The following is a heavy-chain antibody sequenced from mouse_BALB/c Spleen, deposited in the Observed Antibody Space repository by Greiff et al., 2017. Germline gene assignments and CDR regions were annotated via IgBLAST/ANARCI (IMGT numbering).Heavy chain of an antibody. J-gene: IGHJ2*01. CDR3: ARGGYGSKGY. V-gene: IGHV1-80*01. CDR1: GYAFSSYW. Sequence: VQLVESGAELVRPGSSVKISCKASGYAFSSYWMNWVKQRPGQGLEWIGQIYPGDGDTNYNGKFKGKATLTADKSSSTAYMQLSSLTSEDSAVYFCARGGYGSKGYWGQGTTLTVSS. CDR2: IYPGDGDT. D-gene: IGHD1-1*01.